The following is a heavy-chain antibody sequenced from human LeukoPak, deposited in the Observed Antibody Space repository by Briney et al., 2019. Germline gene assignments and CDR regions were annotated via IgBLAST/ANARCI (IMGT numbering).Heavy chain of an antibody. Sequence: ASVKVSCKASGYTFTSYGISWVRQAPGQGLEWMGWISAYSGNTNYAQKLQGRVTMTTDTSTSTAYMELRSLRSDDTAVYYCAREKCSGGSCYMGIDAFDIWGQGTMVTVSS. J-gene: IGHJ3*02. CDR3: AREKCSGGSCYMGIDAFDI. CDR1: GYTFTSYG. V-gene: IGHV1-18*04. CDR2: ISAYSGNT. D-gene: IGHD2-15*01.